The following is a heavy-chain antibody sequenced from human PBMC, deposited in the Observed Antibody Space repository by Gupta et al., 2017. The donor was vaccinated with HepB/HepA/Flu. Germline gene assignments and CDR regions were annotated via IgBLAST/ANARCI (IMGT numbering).Heavy chain of an antibody. V-gene: IGHV3-53*01. CDR2: IYTGGDT. CDR1: GFTVSYNY. Sequence: EVQLVESGGGLIQPGGSLSLSCAASGFTVSYNYMSWVRQAPGKGLEWVSVIYTGGDTYYADSVKGRFTISRDNSKNTLYLQMNSLRTEDTAVYYCAREIASTGTFDYWGQGTLVTVSS. CDR3: AREIASTGTFDY. D-gene: IGHD6-13*01. J-gene: IGHJ4*02.